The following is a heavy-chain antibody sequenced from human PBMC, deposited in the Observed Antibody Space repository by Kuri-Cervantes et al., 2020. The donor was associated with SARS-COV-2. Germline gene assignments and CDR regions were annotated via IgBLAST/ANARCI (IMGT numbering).Heavy chain of an antibody. J-gene: IGHJ4*02. Sequence: GGSLRLSCAASGFTFSSYAMHWVRQAPGKGLEWVALTSFDGAKTYYAASLKGRVTISRDNAKNTLYLQMNSLRVEDTAVYFCARAPSGSPTDYWGQGTLVTVSS. CDR1: GFTFSSYA. V-gene: IGHV3-30*04. CDR2: TSFDGAKT. CDR3: ARAPSGSPTDY. D-gene: IGHD1-26*01.